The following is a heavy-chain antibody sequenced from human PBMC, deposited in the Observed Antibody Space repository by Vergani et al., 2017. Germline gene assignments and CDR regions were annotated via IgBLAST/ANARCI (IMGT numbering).Heavy chain of an antibody. CDR2: IYYSGST. CDR1: GGSISSYY. J-gene: IGHJ5*02. Sequence: QVQLQESGPGLVKPSETLSLTCTVSGGSISSYYWSWIRQPPGKGLEWIGYIYYSGSTNYNPSLKSRVTISVDTSKNQFSLKLSSVTAADTAVDYCARAGSGWYRGWFDPWGQGTLVTVSS. V-gene: IGHV4-59*08. CDR3: ARAGSGWYRGWFDP. D-gene: IGHD6-19*01.